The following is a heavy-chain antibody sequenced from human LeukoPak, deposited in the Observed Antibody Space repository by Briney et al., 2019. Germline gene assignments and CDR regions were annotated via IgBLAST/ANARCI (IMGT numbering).Heavy chain of an antibody. CDR2: ISSSSSYI. CDR3: ARGNMQQLADY. J-gene: IGHJ4*02. V-gene: IGHV3-21*01. Sequence: GGSLRLSCAASGFTFSSYRMNWVRQAPGRGLEWVSSISSSSSYIYYADSVKGRFTISRDNAKNSLYLQMNSLRAEDTAVYYCARGNMQQLADYWGQGTLVTVSS. D-gene: IGHD6-13*01. CDR1: GFTFSSYR.